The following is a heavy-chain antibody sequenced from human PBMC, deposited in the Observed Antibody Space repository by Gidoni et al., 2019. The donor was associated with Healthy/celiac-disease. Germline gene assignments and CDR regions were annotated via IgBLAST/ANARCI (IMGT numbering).Heavy chain of an antibody. CDR1: GFTFSSYA. CDR2: ISYDGSNK. J-gene: IGHJ4*02. CDR3: ARDLIKWLTAYYFDY. V-gene: IGHV3-30-3*01. Sequence: QVQLVESGGVVVQPGRSLRLSCAASGFTFSSYAMHWVRQAPGKGLEWVAVISYDGSNKYYADSVKGRFTISRDNSKNTLYLQMNSLRAEDTAVYYCARDLIKWLTAYYFDYWGQGTLVTVSS. D-gene: IGHD6-19*01.